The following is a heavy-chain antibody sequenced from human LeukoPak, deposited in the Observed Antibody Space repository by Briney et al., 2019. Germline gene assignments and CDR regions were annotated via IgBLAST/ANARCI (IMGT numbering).Heavy chain of an antibody. D-gene: IGHD2-15*01. Sequence: GASVKVSCKVSGCTLTELSMHWVRQAPGKGLERMGGFDPEDGETIYAQKFQGRVTMTEDTSTDTAYMELSSLRSEDTAVYYCATDIAVAAIISYGMDVWGQGTTVTVSS. CDR3: ATDIAVAAIISYGMDV. CDR2: FDPEDGET. J-gene: IGHJ6*02. V-gene: IGHV1-24*01. CDR1: GCTLTELS.